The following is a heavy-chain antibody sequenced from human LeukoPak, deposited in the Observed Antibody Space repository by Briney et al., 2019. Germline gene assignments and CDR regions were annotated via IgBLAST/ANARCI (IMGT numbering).Heavy chain of an antibody. CDR3: ASLAAGTGPDAFDI. J-gene: IGHJ3*02. CDR1: GGTFSSYA. D-gene: IGHD6-13*01. CDR2: IIPILGIA. V-gene: IGHV1-69*04. Sequence: SVKVSCKASGGTFSSYAISWVRQAPGQGLEWMGRIIPILGIANYAQKFQGRVTITADKSTSTAYKELSSLRSEDTAVYYCASLAAGTGPDAFDIWGQGTMVTVSS.